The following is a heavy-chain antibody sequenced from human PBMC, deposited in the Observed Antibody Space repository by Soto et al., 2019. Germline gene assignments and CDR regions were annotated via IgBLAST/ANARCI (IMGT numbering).Heavy chain of an antibody. CDR1: GGSISSYY. CDR2: IYYSGST. V-gene: IGHV4-59*01. D-gene: IGHD4-17*01. J-gene: IGHJ6*02. Sequence: SETLSLTCTVSGGSISSYYWSWIRQPPGKGLEWIGYIYYSGSTNYNPSLKSRVTISVDTSKNQFSLKLSSVTAADTAVYYCARSRRYGDYPTWGMDVWGQGTTVTVSS. CDR3: ARSRRYGDYPTWGMDV.